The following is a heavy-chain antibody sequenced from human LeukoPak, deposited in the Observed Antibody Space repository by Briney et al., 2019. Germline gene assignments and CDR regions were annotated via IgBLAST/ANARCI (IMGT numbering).Heavy chain of an antibody. CDR1: GYTFTGYY. D-gene: IGHD3-10*01. V-gene: IGHV1-2*02. Sequence: GASVKVSCKASGYTFTGYYMHWVRQAPGQGLEWMGWINPNSGGTNYAQKFQGRVTMTRDTSISTAYMEVTTLRSDDTAVYYCARDRWSPVDELLWWGQGTLVTVSS. CDR2: INPNSGGT. J-gene: IGHJ4*02. CDR3: ARDRWSPVDELLW.